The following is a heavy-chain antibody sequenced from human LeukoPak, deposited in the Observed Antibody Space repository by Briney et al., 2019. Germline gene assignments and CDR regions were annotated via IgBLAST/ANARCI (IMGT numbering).Heavy chain of an antibody. CDR3: ARGRVYCSGGSCYSLFFDY. J-gene: IGHJ4*02. CDR2: IYTSGST. Sequence: SETLSLTCTVSGGSISSYYWSWIRQPAGKGLEWIGRIYTSGSTNYNPSLKSRVTMSVDTSKNQFSLKLSSVTAADTAVYYCARGRVYCSGGSCYSLFFDYWGQGTLVTVSS. CDR1: GGSISSYY. V-gene: IGHV4-4*07. D-gene: IGHD2-15*01.